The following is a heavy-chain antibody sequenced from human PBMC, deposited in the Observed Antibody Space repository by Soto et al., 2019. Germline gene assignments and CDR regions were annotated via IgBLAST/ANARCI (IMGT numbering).Heavy chain of an antibody. D-gene: IGHD3-3*01. CDR1: GFTFSSYA. CDR3: AKDPNYRPYYDFWSGQEIDY. J-gene: IGHJ4*02. CDR2: ISGSGGST. V-gene: IGHV3-23*01. Sequence: GGSLRLSCAASGFTFSSYAMSWVRQAPGKGLEWVSAISGSGGSTYYADSVKGRFTISRDNSKNTLYLQMNSLRAEDTAVYYCAKDPNYRPYYDFWSGQEIDYWGQGTLVIVSS.